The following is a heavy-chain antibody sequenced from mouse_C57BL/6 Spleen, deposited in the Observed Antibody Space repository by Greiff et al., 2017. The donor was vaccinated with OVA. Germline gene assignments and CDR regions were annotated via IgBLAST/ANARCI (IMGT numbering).Heavy chain of an antibody. Sequence: QVQLQQPGAELVMPGASVKLSCKASGYTFTSYWMHWVKQRPGQGLEWIGEIDPSDSYTNYNQKFKGKSTLTVDKSSSTAYMQLSSLTSEDSAVYDCARGNANWDFAYWGQGTLVTVSA. CDR3: ARGNANWDFAY. D-gene: IGHD4-1*01. V-gene: IGHV1-69*01. J-gene: IGHJ3*01. CDR1: GYTFTSYW. CDR2: IDPSDSYT.